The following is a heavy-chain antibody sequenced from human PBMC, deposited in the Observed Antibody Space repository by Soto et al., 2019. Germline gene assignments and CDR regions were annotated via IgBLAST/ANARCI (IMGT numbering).Heavy chain of an antibody. D-gene: IGHD1-26*01. CDR3: ARMRGSYDFDY. J-gene: IGHJ4*02. V-gene: IGHV3-21*01. CDR2: ITSSTGYI. Sequence: EVQLVESGGGLVKPGGSLRLSCAASGFTFSSYSMNWLRQAPGKGQEWVSSITSSTGYIDYADSVKGRFTISRDNAKNSLYLQMNSLRAEDTAVYYCARMRGSYDFDYWGQGTLVTVSS. CDR1: GFTFSSYS.